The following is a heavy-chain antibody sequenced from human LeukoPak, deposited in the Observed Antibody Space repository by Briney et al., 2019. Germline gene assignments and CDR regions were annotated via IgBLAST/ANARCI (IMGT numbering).Heavy chain of an antibody. CDR2: ISSSSSTI. D-gene: IGHD3-22*01. CDR1: GFTFSSYS. J-gene: IGHJ4*02. CDR3: ARDQYYYDSSGYYAIDY. V-gene: IGHV3-48*01. Sequence: GGSLRLSCAASGFTFSSYSMNWVRQAPGKGLEWVSYISSSSSTIYYADSVKGRFTISRDNAKNSLYLQMNSLRAEDTAVYYCARDQYYYDSSGYYAIDYWGQGTLVTVSS.